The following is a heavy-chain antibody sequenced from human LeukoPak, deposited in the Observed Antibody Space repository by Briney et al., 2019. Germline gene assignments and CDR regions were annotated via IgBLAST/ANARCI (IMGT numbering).Heavy chain of an antibody. CDR1: GYTFSRYG. Sequence: GASVKVSCKASGYTFSRYGMHWVRQAPGQRLEWMGWINAGNENTKYSQKFQGRVCITRDTSASTAYMELSSLTSEDTAVYYCARDLYGDYFDYWGQGTLVTVSS. V-gene: IGHV1-3*01. CDR2: INAGNENT. CDR3: ARDLYGDYFDY. J-gene: IGHJ4*02. D-gene: IGHD3-16*01.